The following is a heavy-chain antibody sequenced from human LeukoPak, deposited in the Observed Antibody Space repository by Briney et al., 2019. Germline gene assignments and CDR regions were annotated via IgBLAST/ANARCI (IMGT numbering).Heavy chain of an antibody. D-gene: IGHD3-22*01. CDR3: ARDLQAYYYDSSGYR. J-gene: IGHJ4*02. CDR2: INTDGSST. Sequence: PGGSLRLSCAASGFTFSSYWMHWVRHAPGKGLVWVSRINTDGSSTTYADSVKGRFTISRDNAKNTLYLQMNSLRAEDTAVYYCARDLQAYYYDSSGYRWGQGTLVTVSA. V-gene: IGHV3-74*01. CDR1: GFTFSSYW.